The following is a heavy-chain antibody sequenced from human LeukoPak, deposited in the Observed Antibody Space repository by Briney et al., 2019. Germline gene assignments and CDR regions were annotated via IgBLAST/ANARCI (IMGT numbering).Heavy chain of an antibody. CDR2: IHYSGST. CDR3: ARSCSNGVCLNY. Sequence: PSETLSLTCTVSGGSISGYYWSWIRQPPGKGLGWIGYIHYSGSTKYNPSLKSRVATSLDTSKNQFSLKLSSVNAADTAVYYCARSCSNGVCLNYWGQGTLVTVSS. CDR1: GGSISGYY. D-gene: IGHD2-8*01. V-gene: IGHV4-59*01. J-gene: IGHJ4*02.